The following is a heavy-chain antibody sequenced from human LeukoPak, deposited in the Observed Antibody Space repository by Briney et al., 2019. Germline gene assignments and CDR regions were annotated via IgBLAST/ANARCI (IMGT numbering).Heavy chain of an antibody. J-gene: IGHJ6*02. Sequence: GGSLRLSCSVSGFKFADYDMSWLRQAPGKGLEWVGFIRNTVYGGTIKYAAAVKGRFTISRDDSKSIAYLQMNSLQSEDTAVYFCSRSTWRYTMDVWGQGTTVTVSS. CDR3: SRSTWRYTMDV. V-gene: IGHV3-49*03. CDR2: IRNTVYGGTI. D-gene: IGHD5-24*01. CDR1: GFKFADYD.